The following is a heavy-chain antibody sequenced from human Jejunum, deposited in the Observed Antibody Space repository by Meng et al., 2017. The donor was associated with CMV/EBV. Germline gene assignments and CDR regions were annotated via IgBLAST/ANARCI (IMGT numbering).Heavy chain of an antibody. CDR3: ARGLGDGIDV. V-gene: IGHV4-59*01. J-gene: IGHJ6*02. CDR2: VYHTGET. D-gene: IGHD3-3*01. Sequence: LTGTVAGGSINDRYWSWIRQPPGKGLEWIANVYHTGETNFNSSLKSRLSSSVDMSGNHFSLSLTSVTAADTALYFCARGLGDGIDVWGQGTMVTVSS. CDR1: GGSINDRY.